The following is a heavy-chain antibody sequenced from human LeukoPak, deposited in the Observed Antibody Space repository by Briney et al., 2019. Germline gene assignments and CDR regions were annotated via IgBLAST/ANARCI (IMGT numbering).Heavy chain of an antibody. CDR2: ISAYNGNT. J-gene: IGHJ6*03. V-gene: IGHV1-18*01. Sequence: ASVKVSCKASGYTFTSYGISWVRQAPGQGLEWMGWISAYNGNTNYAQKLQGRVTVTTDTSTSTAYMELRSLRSDDTAVYYCARGGDLSGGSCYSSSNMAAGGKGPPATFSS. CDR3: ARGGDLSGGSCYSSSNMAA. D-gene: IGHD2-15*01. CDR1: GYTFTSYG.